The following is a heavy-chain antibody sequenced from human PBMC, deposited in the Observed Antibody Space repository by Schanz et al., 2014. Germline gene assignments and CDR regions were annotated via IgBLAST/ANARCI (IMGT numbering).Heavy chain of an antibody. CDR2: ISGSGGST. Sequence: DVQLLESGGGLVQPGGSLRLSCAASGFTLSNYAMSWVRQAPGKGLEWVSAISGSGGSTYYADSVKGRFTISRDNSKNTVHLQMSSLRVEDTAVYYCARVDSSGYFFDNWGQGTRVNVSS. CDR1: GFTLSNYA. CDR3: ARVDSSGYFFDN. D-gene: IGHD3-22*01. V-gene: IGHV3-23*01. J-gene: IGHJ4*02.